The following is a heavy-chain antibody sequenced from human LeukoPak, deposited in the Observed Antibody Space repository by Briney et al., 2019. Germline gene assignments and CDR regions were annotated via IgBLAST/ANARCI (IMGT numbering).Heavy chain of an antibody. CDR1: VGSINGYY. CDR2: FHYRGSA. J-gene: IGHJ4*02. CDR3: AAEFDNEQWLDLDY. V-gene: IGHV4-59*01. Sequence: PSETLSLTCTVSVGSINGYYWNWIRQAPGKGVEWFGYFHYRGSANYNPSPKSRVTISLHTSENQFPLKLSSVAAADTAVYYCAAEFDNEQWLDLDYWGRGTLVTVSS. D-gene: IGHD6-19*01.